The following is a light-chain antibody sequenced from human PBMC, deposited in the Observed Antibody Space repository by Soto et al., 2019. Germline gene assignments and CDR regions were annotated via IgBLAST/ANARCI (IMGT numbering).Light chain of an antibody. CDR2: EVS. Sequence: DIVMTHPPLSLSFTPVQPAFISCTXSHILLHSDGKTYLYWYLQKPGQPPQLLLYEVSNRFSGVPDRFSGSGSGTDFTLKISRVEAEDVGVYYCMQSIQLPITFGQGTRLEIK. V-gene: IGKV2D-29*01. CDR1: HILLHSDGKTY. CDR3: MQSIQLPIT. J-gene: IGKJ5*01.